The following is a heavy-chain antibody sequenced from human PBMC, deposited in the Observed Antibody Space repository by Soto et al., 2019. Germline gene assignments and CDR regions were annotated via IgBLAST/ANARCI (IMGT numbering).Heavy chain of an antibody. CDR1: GYTFTSYY. J-gene: IGHJ6*02. Sequence: QVQLVQSGAEVKKPGASVKVSCKASGYTFTSYYMHWVRQAPGQGLEWMGWINPNSGGTNYAQKFQGRVTMTRDTSISTAYMELSRLRSDDTAIYYCARVRSHWNFGFYHYGLDVWGQGTTVTVSS. CDR2: INPNSGGT. CDR3: ARVRSHWNFGFYHYGLDV. V-gene: IGHV1-2*02. D-gene: IGHD1-7*01.